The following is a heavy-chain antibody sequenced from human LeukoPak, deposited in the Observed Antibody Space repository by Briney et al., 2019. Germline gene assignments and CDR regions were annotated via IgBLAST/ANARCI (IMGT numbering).Heavy chain of an antibody. D-gene: IGHD6-6*01. CDR1: GGSISSGDYY. J-gene: IGHJ4*02. CDR3: ARVSYSSSSPFDY. V-gene: IGHV4-30-4*01. CDR2: IYYSGST. Sequence: SQTLSLTCTVSGGSISSGDYYWSWIRQPPGKGLEWIGYIYYSGSTYYNPSLKSRVTISVATSKNQFSLKLSSVTAADTAVYYCARVSYSSSSPFDYWGQGTLVTVSS.